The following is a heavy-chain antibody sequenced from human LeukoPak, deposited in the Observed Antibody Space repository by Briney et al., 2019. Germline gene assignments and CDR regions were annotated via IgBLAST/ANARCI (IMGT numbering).Heavy chain of an antibody. CDR3: ARQGYCTNGVCYAIFDY. D-gene: IGHD2-8*01. J-gene: IGHJ4*02. Sequence: SETLSLTCTVSGGSISSYYLSWIRQPPGKGLEWIGYIYYSGSTNYNPSLKSRVTISVDTSKNQFSLKLSSVTAADTAVYYCARQGYCTNGVCYAIFDYWGQGTLVTVSS. V-gene: IGHV4-59*01. CDR2: IYYSGST. CDR1: GGSISSYY.